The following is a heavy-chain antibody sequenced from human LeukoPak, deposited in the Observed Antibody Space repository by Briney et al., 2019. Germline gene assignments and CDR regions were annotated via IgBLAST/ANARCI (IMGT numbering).Heavy chain of an antibody. V-gene: IGHV1-18*01. Sequence: ASVKVSCKASGYTFTSYGISWVRQAPGQGLEWMGWISTYNGNTNCAQMLQGRITMTTDTSTSTAYMELRSLRSDDTAVYYCARGKPVYFYGPGSYLASPFDSWGQGTLVTVSS. CDR1: GYTFTSYG. CDR3: ARGKPVYFYGPGSYLASPFDS. D-gene: IGHD3-10*01. CDR2: ISTYNGNT. J-gene: IGHJ4*02.